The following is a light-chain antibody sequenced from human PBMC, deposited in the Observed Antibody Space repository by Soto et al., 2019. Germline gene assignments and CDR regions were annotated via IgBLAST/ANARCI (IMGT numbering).Light chain of an antibody. J-gene: IGKJ5*01. CDR1: ESVSSNQ. CDR2: DAS. CDR3: QQSGSSPIT. V-gene: IGKV3D-20*01. Sequence: VVLTQSPATLSLSPGERAALSCGASESVSSNQLAWYQQKPGLAPRLLIYDASSRASGIPERFSGSGSGTGFSLTTSSMEPEDSAVYYCQQSGSSPITFGQGTRLEIK.